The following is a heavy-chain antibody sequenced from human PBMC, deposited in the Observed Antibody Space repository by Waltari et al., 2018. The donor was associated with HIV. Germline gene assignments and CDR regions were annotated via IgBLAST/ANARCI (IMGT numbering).Heavy chain of an antibody. J-gene: IGHJ4*02. Sequence: QVQLVQSGAEVKKPGASVKVSCTASGYTFISYGISWVRQASGQGLEWMGWISVYNGNTNYAQKFQGRVTMTTDTSTSTAYMELRSLRSDDTAVYYCARVDEGDSSGYGPYWGQGTLTGHRLL. CDR2: ISVYNGNT. D-gene: IGHD3-22*01. CDR1: GYTFISYG. V-gene: IGHV1-18*01. CDR3: ARVDEGDSSGYGPY.